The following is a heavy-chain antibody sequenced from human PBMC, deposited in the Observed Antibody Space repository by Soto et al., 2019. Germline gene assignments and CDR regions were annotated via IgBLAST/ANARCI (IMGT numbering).Heavy chain of an antibody. J-gene: IGHJ6*02. CDR3: ARETAALYYYYGMVV. CDR2: MNPKSGNT. V-gene: IGHV1-8*01. Sequence: ASVKVSCKASGYTFTSYDINWVRQATGQGLEWMGWMNPKSGNTGYAQKIQGRVTMTRNTSISKAYMELSSLRSEDTAVYYCARETAALYYYYGMVVWGQGTTVTVSS. CDR1: GYTFTSYD. D-gene: IGHD6-6*01.